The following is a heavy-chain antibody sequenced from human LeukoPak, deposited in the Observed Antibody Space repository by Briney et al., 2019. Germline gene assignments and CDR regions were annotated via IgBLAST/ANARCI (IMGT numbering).Heavy chain of an antibody. Sequence: PSETLSLTCTVSGGFISSYYWSWIRQPPGKGLEWVGYIYYSGTTHYNPSLKSRVTISVDTSKNQFSLKLSSVTAADTAVYYCARGPTIFGAAEGPNDYWGQGTLVTVSS. CDR1: GGFISSYY. J-gene: IGHJ4*02. D-gene: IGHD3-3*01. CDR3: ARGPTIFGAAEGPNDY. V-gene: IGHV4-59*12. CDR2: IYYSGTT.